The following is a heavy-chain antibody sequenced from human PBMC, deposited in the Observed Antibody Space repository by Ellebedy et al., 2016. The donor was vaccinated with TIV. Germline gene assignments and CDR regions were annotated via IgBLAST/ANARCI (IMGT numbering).Heavy chain of an antibody. J-gene: IGHJ5*02. D-gene: IGHD3-3*01. CDR3: ARGGKFLPLAS. V-gene: IGHV3-21*01. CDR2: ISSSSSYI. Sequence: GGSLRLSCAASGFTFDDYAMHWVRQAPGKGLEWVSSISSSSSYIYYADSVKGRFTISRDNAKNSLYLQMNSLRAEDTTVYYCARGGKFLPLASWGQGTLVTVSS. CDR1: GFTFDDYA.